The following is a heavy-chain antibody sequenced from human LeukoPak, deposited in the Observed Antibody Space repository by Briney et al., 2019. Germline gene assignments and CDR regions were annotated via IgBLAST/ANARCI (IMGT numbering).Heavy chain of an antibody. V-gene: IGHV3-43*01. D-gene: IGHD6-19*01. CDR1: GFTFDDYT. J-gene: IGHJ4*02. CDR3: AKGVSGWFFDY. CDR2: ISWDGGST. Sequence: PGGSLRLSFAASGFTFDDYTMHWVRQAPGKGLEWVSLISWDGGSTYYADSVKGRFTISRDNSKNSLYLQMNSLRTEDTALYYCAKGVSGWFFDYWGQGTLVTVSS.